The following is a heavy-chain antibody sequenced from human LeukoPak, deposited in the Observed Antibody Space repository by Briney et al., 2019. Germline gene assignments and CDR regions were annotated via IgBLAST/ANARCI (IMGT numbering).Heavy chain of an antibody. CDR3: ARDDYGGTSLYGMDV. Sequence: EPSETLSLTCTVSGGSISSYYWSWVRQPPGKGLEWIGYIYYSGSTNYNPSLKSRVTISVNTSKNQFSLKLSSVTAADTAVYYCARDDYGGTSLYGMDVWGQGTTVTVSS. CDR2: IYYSGST. V-gene: IGHV4-59*01. D-gene: IGHD4-23*01. J-gene: IGHJ6*02. CDR1: GGSISSYY.